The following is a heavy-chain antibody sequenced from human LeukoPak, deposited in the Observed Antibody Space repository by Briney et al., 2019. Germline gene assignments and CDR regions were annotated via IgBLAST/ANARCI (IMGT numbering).Heavy chain of an antibody. D-gene: IGHD2-2*01. V-gene: IGHV3-30*02. CDR2: IRYDGSNK. CDR3: AKQAGRVVPANFDY. CDR1: GFTFDDYA. Sequence: GGSLRLSCAASGFTFDDYAMHWVRQAPGKGLEWVAFIRYDGSNKYYADSVKGRFTISRDNSKNTLYLQMNSLRAEDTAVYYCAKQAGRVVPANFDYWGQGTLVTVSS. J-gene: IGHJ4*02.